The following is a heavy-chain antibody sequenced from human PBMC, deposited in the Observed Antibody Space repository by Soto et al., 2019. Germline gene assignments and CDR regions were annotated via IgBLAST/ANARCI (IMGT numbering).Heavy chain of an antibody. CDR3: ARGDCSGGSCYPGAFDY. CDR2: IYSGGST. Sequence: GGSLRLSCAASGFTVSSNYMSWVRQAPGKGLEWVSVIYSGGSTYYADSVKGRFTISRDNSKNTLYLQMNSLRAEDTAVYYCARGDCSGGSCYPGAFDYWGQGTLVTVSS. J-gene: IGHJ4*02. CDR1: GFTVSSNY. V-gene: IGHV3-53*01. D-gene: IGHD2-15*01.